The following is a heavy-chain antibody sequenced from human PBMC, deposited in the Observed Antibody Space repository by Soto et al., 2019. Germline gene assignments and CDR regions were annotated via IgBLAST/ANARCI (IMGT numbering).Heavy chain of an antibody. D-gene: IGHD1-26*01. CDR2: TYYRSKWYN. J-gene: IGHJ3*02. CDR3: ARSKMVGAILNVFDI. V-gene: IGHV6-1*01. CDR1: GDSVSSNSAA. Sequence: PSQTLSLTCAISGDSVSSNSAAWNWIRQSPSRGLEWLGRTYYRSKWYNDYAVSVKSRITINPDTSKNQFSLQLNSVTPEDTAVNSCARSKMVGAILNVFDIWGQGTMVPVSS.